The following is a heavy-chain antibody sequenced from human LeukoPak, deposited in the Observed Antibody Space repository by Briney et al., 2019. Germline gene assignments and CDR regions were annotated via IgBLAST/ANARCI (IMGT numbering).Heavy chain of an antibody. CDR2: INPKSGCT. V-gene: IGHV1-2*02. CDR1: GYTFTGYY. CDR3: ARGPTVTTDYYYYYMDV. Sequence: ASVKVSCKASGYTFTGYYMHWVRQAPGQGLEWMGWINPKSGCTNYAQKFQGRVTMTRDTSISTAYMELSRLRSDDTAVYYCARGPTVTTDYYYYYMDVWGKGTTVTVSS. D-gene: IGHD4-17*01. J-gene: IGHJ6*03.